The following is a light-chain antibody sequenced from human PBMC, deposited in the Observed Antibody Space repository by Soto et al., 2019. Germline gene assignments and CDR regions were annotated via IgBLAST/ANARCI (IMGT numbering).Light chain of an antibody. CDR1: QSVSSSY. CDR2: GAS. J-gene: IGKJ2*01. V-gene: IGKV3-20*01. CDR3: QQYGSSPYT. Sequence: EIVLTQSPGTLSLSPGERATLSCRASQSVSSSYLAWYQQKPGQAPRLLIYGASNRATGIPDRFSGSGSGTDFTLTISRLEPEDFAIYDCQQYGSSPYTFGQGTKREIK.